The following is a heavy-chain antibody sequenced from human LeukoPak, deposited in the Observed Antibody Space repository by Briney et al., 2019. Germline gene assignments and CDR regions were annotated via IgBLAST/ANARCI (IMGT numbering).Heavy chain of an antibody. D-gene: IGHD3-22*01. V-gene: IGHV1-2*02. CDR2: INPNSGGT. CDR3: ARDPRIPYYYDSSGYFDY. J-gene: IGHJ4*02. Sequence: GASVKVSCKASGYTFTGYYMHWVRQAPGQGLEWMGWINPNSGGTNYAQKFQGRVTMTRDTSISTAYMELSRLRSDDTAVYYCARDPRIPYYYDSSGYFDYWGQGTLVTVSS. CDR1: GYTFTGYY.